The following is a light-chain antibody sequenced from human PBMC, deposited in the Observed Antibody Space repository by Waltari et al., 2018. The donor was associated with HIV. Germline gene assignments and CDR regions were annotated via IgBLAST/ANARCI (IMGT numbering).Light chain of an antibody. J-gene: IGKJ2*01. CDR2: WAS. V-gene: IGKV4-1*01. CDR1: HSVFYTTSQKNF. CDR3: QQYYISPYT. Sequence: DVVMTQSPDSLAVSLGERATITCTSGHSVFYTTSQKNFLAWYQRKPGQSPKLLISWASTRESGIPDRFSGSGSETDFTLTISSLQAEDVAVYYCQQYYISPYTFGQGTKVEI.